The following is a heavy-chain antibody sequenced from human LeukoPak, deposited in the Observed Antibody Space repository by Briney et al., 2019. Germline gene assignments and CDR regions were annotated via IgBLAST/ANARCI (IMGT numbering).Heavy chain of an antibody. CDR1: GFTLSSFP. J-gene: IGHJ4*02. Sequence: GGSLRLSCAASGFTLSSFPMSWVRQAPGKGLEWVSVISGSGAITYYADSVRGRFTISRDNSKNTLDLQMNSLRAEDTAVYYCAASHSYAFDSWGQGTLVTVSS. V-gene: IGHV3-23*01. D-gene: IGHD2-21*01. CDR2: ISGSGAIT. CDR3: AASHSYAFDS.